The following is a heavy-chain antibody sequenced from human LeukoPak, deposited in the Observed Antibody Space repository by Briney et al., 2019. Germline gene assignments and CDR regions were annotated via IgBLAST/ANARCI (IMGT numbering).Heavy chain of an antibody. CDR3: AREAY. V-gene: IGHV3-7*01. CDR1: GFTFRSYW. J-gene: IGHJ4*02. CDR2: INQDGSEK. Sequence: GGSLRLSCAASGFTFRSYWMHWVRKAPGKGLEWVANINQDGSEKYYVDSVKGRFTISRDNTKSSLYLQMNSLRVEDTAVYYCAREAYWGQGTLVTVSS.